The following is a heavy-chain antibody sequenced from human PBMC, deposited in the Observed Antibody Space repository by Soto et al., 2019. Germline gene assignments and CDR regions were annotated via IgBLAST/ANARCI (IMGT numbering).Heavy chain of an antibody. CDR1: GGSISSYY. V-gene: IGHV4-59*08. CDR2: IYYSGST. J-gene: IGHJ4*02. CDR3: ARGYSPYYFDY. Sequence: SETLSLTCTVSGGSISSYYWSWIRQPPGKGLEWIGYIYYSGSTSYNPSLKSRVTISVDTSKNQFSLKLSSVTAADTAVYYCARGYSPYYFDYWGQGTLVTVSS. D-gene: IGHD4-4*01.